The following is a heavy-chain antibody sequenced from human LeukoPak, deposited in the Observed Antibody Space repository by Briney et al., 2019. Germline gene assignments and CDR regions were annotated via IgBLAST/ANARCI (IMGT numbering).Heavy chain of an antibody. CDR3: AREYTGNYLDY. V-gene: IGHV1-2*02. J-gene: IGHJ4*02. D-gene: IGHD1-26*01. Sequence: ASVRVSCKVSGYTFTGHHMHWVRQAPGQGLEWMGWINPNSGGTSYAQKFQGRVTMTRDTSISTAYMDLSRLRSDDTAIYYCAREYTGNYLDYWGQGALVTVSS. CDR2: INPNSGGT. CDR1: GYTFTGHH.